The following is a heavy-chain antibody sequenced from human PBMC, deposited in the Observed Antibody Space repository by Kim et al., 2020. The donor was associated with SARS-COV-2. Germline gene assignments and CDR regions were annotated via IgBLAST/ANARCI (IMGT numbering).Heavy chain of an antibody. D-gene: IGHD3-10*01. Sequence: SETLSLTCALSCGPFSGNNCNWIRQPPEKGLEWIGEVTHSGNTNYNASLKSRVTISIDAAKNHFSLELTSVTAADTAVYYCATRPDGFATWGQGTMVTVSS. CDR2: VTHSGNT. V-gene: IGHV4-34*01. J-gene: IGHJ3*01. CDR1: CGPFSGNN. CDR3: ATRPDGFAT.